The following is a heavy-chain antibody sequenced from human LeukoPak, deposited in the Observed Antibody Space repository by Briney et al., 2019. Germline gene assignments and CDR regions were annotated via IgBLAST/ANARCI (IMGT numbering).Heavy chain of an antibody. D-gene: IGHD6-19*01. CDR3: AKDQQWLAYYFDY. CDR1: GFTFNNYV. CDR2: ISASAAMT. J-gene: IGHJ4*02. V-gene: IGHV3-23*01. Sequence: GGSLRLSCEASGFTFNNYVMTWVRQAPGKGLEWVSSISASAAMTYYADSVKGRFTISRDNSKNTLYLQMNSLRSEDTAVYYCAKDQQWLAYYFDYWGQGTLVTVSS.